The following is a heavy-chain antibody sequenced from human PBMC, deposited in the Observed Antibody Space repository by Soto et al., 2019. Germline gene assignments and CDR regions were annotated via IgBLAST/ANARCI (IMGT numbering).Heavy chain of an antibody. CDR3: ASSTIPGDYYYYYMDV. CDR1: GFTFSDYY. D-gene: IGHD3-9*01. CDR2: ISSSGSTI. J-gene: IGHJ6*03. V-gene: IGHV3-11*01. Sequence: GGSLRLSCAASGFTFSDYYMSWIRQAPGKGLEWVSCISSSGSTIYYADSVKGRFTISRDNAKNSLYLQMNSLRAEDTAVYYCASSTIPGDYYYYYMDVWGKGTKVTVSS.